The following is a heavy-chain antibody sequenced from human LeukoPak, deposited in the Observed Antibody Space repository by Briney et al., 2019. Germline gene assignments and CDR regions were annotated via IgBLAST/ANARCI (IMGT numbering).Heavy chain of an antibody. D-gene: IGHD2-15*01. V-gene: IGHV3-7*01. J-gene: IGHJ1*01. Sequence: GGSLRLSCAASGFTFSSYWMSWVRQAPGKGLEWVANIKQDGREKYYVDSVKGRFTISRDNAKNSLYLQMNSLRAEDTAVYYCARDGYCSGGSCYGLAEYFQHWGQGTLVTVSS. CDR1: GFTFSSYW. CDR3: ARDGYCSGGSCYGLAEYFQH. CDR2: IKQDGREK.